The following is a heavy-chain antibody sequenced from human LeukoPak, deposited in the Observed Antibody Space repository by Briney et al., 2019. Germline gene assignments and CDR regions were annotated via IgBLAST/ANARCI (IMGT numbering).Heavy chain of an antibody. CDR1: EFTFSTYA. V-gene: IGHV3-33*01. CDR3: ASDPPCSRWAFYH. Sequence: GGSLRLSCVASEFTFSTYAMHWVRQAPGEGLEGVAMIWRDGSNKFYTDSVQRRFTISRDNFKNTMYLQMNSLRVEDPDMYSCASDPPCSRWAFYHWGQGTPVSVSS. D-gene: IGHD6-19*01. CDR2: IWRDGSNK. J-gene: IGHJ4*02.